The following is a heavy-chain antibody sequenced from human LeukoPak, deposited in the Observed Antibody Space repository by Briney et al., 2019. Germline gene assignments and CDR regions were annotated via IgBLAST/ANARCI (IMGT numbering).Heavy chain of an antibody. CDR3: ARGIVGAAIEGFGDY. J-gene: IGHJ4*02. CDR2: ISWNSGSI. CDR1: GFTFDDYA. D-gene: IGHD1-26*01. Sequence: GGSLRLSCAASGFTFDDYAMHWVRQAPGKGLEWVSGISWNSGSIGYADSVKGRFTISRDNAKNSLYLQMNSLRDEDTAFYYCARGIVGAAIEGFGDYWGQGTLVTVSS. V-gene: IGHV3-9*01.